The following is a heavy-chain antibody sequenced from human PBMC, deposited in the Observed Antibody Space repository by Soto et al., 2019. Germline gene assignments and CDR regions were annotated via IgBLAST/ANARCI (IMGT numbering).Heavy chain of an antibody. J-gene: IGHJ4*02. Sequence: QLQLQESGPGLVKPSETLSLTCSVSGGSISGSRNYWGWIRQPPGKGLEWIGHVHYSGRTYYNPSLKSRVTISPDTSKNQFSLKVTSVTAADTAVYYCAARYCTDAVCYYFDYWGQGTLVTVSS. CDR3: AARYCTDAVCYYFDY. CDR1: GGSISGSRNY. D-gene: IGHD2-8*01. V-gene: IGHV4-39*01. CDR2: VHYSGRT.